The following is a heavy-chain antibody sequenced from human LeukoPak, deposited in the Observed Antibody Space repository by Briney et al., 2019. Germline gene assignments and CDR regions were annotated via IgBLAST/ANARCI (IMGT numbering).Heavy chain of an antibody. J-gene: IGHJ6*02. Sequence: ASAKVSCKASGYTFTSYYMHWVRQAPGQGLEWMGIINPSGGSTSYAQKFQGRVTMTRDTSTSTVYMELSSLRSEDTAVYYCAREPTVTTKDYYYYGMDVWGQGTTVTVSS. CDR1: GYTFTSYY. CDR3: AREPTVTTKDYYYYGMDV. CDR2: INPSGGST. V-gene: IGHV1-46*01. D-gene: IGHD4-17*01.